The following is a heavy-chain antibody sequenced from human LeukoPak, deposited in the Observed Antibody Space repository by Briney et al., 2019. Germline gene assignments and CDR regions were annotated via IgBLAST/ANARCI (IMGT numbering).Heavy chain of an antibody. D-gene: IGHD1-1*01. CDR1: GGTISLYY. J-gene: IGHJ4*02. V-gene: IGHV4-59*01. CDR2: ILYSGTTT. Sequence: SETLSLTCTVSGGTISLYYWSWIRQTPGKGLEWIGYILYSGTTTNYNPSLKSRVTISVDTSKNQFSLKLSSVTAADTAVYNCARVGDWNDLVYWGQGTLVTVSS. CDR3: ARVGDWNDLVY.